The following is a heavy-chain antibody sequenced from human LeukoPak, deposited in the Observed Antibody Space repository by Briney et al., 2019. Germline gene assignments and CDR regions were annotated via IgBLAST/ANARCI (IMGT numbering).Heavy chain of an antibody. CDR2: IHDSGTA. V-gene: IGHV4-59*08. D-gene: IGHD3-3*01. CDR1: GGSISGHY. CDR3: ARKNFYPYWYFDV. Sequence: SETLSLTCTVSGGSISGHYWNWIRQSPEKGLEWIGYIHDSGTANYNPPLKSRVAISIDTSKNQFSLSLNSLTAADTAIYFCARKNFYPYWYFDVWGRGTLVTVSS. J-gene: IGHJ2*01.